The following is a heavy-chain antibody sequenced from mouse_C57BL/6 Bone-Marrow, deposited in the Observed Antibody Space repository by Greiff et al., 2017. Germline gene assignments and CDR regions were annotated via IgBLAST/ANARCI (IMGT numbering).Heavy chain of an antibody. CDR2: IDPENGDT. CDR3: TTFYYDYDGPPYWYFDV. J-gene: IGHJ1*03. Sequence: VQLKESGAELVRPGASVKLSCTASGFNIKDDYMHWVKQRPEQGLEWIGWIDPENGDTEYASKFQGKATITADTSSNTAYLQLSSLTSEDTAVYYGTTFYYDYDGPPYWYFDVWGTGTTVTVSS. D-gene: IGHD2-4*01. CDR1: GFNIKDDY. V-gene: IGHV14-4*01.